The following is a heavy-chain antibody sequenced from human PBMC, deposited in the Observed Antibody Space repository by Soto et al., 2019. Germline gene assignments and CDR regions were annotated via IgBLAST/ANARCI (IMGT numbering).Heavy chain of an antibody. CDR1: GGSISSSSYY. Sequence: QLQLQESGPGLVKPSETLSLTCTVSGGSISSSSYYWGWIRQPPGKGLEWIGSIYYSGSTYYNPSLKSRVTISVDTSKNQFSLKLSSVTAADTAVYYCASYDYVWGSYRPFWGQGTLVTVSS. J-gene: IGHJ4*02. V-gene: IGHV4-39*01. D-gene: IGHD3-16*02. CDR2: IYYSGST. CDR3: ASYDYVWGSYRPF.